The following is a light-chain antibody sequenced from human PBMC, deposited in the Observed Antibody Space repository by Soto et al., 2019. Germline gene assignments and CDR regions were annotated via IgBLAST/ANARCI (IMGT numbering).Light chain of an antibody. CDR1: TGAVTSGHY. CDR3: LVIYTGVGEV. V-gene: IGLV7-46*01. Sequence: QAVVTQEASLTVSLGGTVTLTCGSSTGAVTSGHYPHWFQQKPGQAPRTLIYDTSIKHSWTPARFSGSLLGGKAALTLSGAQPEDEADYYCLVIYTGVGEVFGTGTKLTVL. CDR2: DTS. J-gene: IGLJ1*01.